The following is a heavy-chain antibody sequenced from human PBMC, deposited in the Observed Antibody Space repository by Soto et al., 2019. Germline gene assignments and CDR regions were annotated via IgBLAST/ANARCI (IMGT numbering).Heavy chain of an antibody. CDR3: AKDPRADYYYGMDV. CDR1: GFTFSNYW. J-gene: IGHJ6*02. CDR2: VNPDGSST. V-gene: IGHV3-74*01. Sequence: PGGSLRLSCVASGFTFSNYWMHWARQAPGKGLVWVSRVNPDGSSTNYADSVRGRFTISRDNSKNTLYLQMNSLTAEDTAVYYCAKDPRADYYYGMDVWGQGTTVTVSS.